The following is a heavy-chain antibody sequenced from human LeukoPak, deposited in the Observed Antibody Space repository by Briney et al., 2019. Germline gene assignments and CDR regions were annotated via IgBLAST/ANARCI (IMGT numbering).Heavy chain of an antibody. Sequence: PGRPLRLSCAPSGVIFNNFAFHWVRQAPGKGLEWIAAVSYDGSNKYYADSVKGRFTISRDNFKNTLYLQMNSLRAEDTAVYYCARDGSGFDYWGQGTLVTVSS. CDR1: GVIFNNFA. D-gene: IGHD3-10*01. CDR3: ARDGSGFDY. J-gene: IGHJ4*02. V-gene: IGHV3-30-3*01. CDR2: VSYDGSNK.